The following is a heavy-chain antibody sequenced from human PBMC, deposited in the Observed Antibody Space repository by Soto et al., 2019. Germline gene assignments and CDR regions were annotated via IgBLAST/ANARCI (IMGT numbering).Heavy chain of an antibody. CDR3: ARRYGTCFDY. D-gene: IGHD5-18*01. V-gene: IGHV4-59*08. Sequence: SETLSLTCAVSGDSISTSNWWTLIRQPPGKGLEWIGYIYYSGSTNYNPSLKSRVTISVDTSKNQFSLKLSSVTAADTAVYYCARRYGTCFDYWGQGTLVTVSS. CDR1: GDSISTSNW. J-gene: IGHJ4*02. CDR2: IYYSGST.